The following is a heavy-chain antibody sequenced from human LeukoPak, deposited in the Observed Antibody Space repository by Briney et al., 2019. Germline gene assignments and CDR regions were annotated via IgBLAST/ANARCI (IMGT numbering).Heavy chain of an antibody. CDR1: GFTFSSYA. D-gene: IGHD3-10*01. CDR2: ISYDGSNK. J-gene: IGHJ4*02. Sequence: GGSLRLSCAASGFTFSSYAMHWVRQAPGKGLEGVAVISYDGSNKYYADSVKGRFTISRDNSKNTLYLQMNSLRAEDTAVYYCARDRYGSALSYWGQGTLVTVSS. CDR3: ARDRYGSALSY. V-gene: IGHV3-30*04.